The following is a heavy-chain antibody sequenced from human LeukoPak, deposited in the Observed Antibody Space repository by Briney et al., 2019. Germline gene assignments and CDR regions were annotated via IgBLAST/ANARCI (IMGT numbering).Heavy chain of an antibody. D-gene: IGHD4-11*01. V-gene: IGHV4-30-4*01. CDR1: GGSISSGDHY. CDR2: IYYSGST. J-gene: IGHJ6*02. CDR3: ARDRVVTTSELYYYYGMDV. Sequence: SQTLSLTCTVSGGSISSGDHYWSWIRQPPGKGLEWIGYIYYSGSTYYNPSLKSRVTISVDTSKNQFSLKLSSVTAADTAVYYCARDRVVTTSELYYYYGMDVWGQGTTVTVSS.